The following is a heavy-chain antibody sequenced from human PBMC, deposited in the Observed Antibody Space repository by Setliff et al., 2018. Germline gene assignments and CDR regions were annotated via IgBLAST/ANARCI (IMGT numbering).Heavy chain of an antibody. Sequence: VASVKVSCKASGYIFSSYGISWVRQAPGQGLQWMGWISSYNGKAYYAQKFQGRVTLTTDTSAGTAYMELRSLESDDTAVYYCSRLVRYCTATTCQRLSGGEYWGQGTLVTVSS. D-gene: IGHD2-8*02. CDR2: ISSYNGKA. J-gene: IGHJ4*02. V-gene: IGHV1-18*01. CDR3: SRLVRYCTATTCQRLSGGEY. CDR1: GYIFSSYG.